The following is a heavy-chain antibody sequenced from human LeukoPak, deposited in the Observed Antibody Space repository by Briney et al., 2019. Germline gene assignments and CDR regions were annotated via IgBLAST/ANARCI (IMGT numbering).Heavy chain of an antibody. Sequence: GGSLRLSCAASGFTFSSYGMHWVRQAPGQGLEWMGIINPSGGSTSYAQKFQGRVTMTRDTSTSTVYMELSSLRSEDTAVYYCAREAVVVVPAAIAAKYYYYGMDVWGQGTTVTVSS. V-gene: IGHV1-46*01. CDR2: INPSGGST. J-gene: IGHJ6*02. D-gene: IGHD2-2*02. CDR1: GFTFSSYG. CDR3: AREAVVVVPAAIAAKYYYYGMDV.